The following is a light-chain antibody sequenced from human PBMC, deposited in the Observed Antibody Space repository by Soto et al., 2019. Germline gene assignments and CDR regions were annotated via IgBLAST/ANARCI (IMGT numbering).Light chain of an antibody. Sequence: DIQMTQSPSSVSASVGDRVTITCRASQGISSWLAWYQQKPGKAPKLLIYSTSSVQNGVPSWFSGSGSGTVFTLTISSLQAEDFATYYCQQTNSFPWTFGQGTKVEIK. V-gene: IGKV1-12*01. J-gene: IGKJ1*01. CDR1: QGISSW. CDR3: QQTNSFPWT. CDR2: STS.